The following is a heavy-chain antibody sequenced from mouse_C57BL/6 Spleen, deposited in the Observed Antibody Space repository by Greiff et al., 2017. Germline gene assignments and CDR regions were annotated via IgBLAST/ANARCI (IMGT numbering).Heavy chain of an antibody. V-gene: IGHV1-72*01. CDR3: ARLTPIKGYYAMDY. Sequence: QVQLKQPGAELVKPGASVKLSCKASGYTFTSYWMHWVKQRPGRGLEWIGRIDPNSGGTKYNEKFKSKATLTVDKPSSTAYMQLSSLTSEDSAVFYCARLTPIKGYYAMDYWGQGTSVTVSS. CDR2: IDPNSGGT. J-gene: IGHJ4*01. D-gene: IGHD2-4*01. CDR1: GYTFTSYW.